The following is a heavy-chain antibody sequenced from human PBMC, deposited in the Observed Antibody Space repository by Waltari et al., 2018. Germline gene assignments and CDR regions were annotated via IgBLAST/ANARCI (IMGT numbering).Heavy chain of an antibody. V-gene: IGHV3-13*01. CDR1: GFTFSSYD. CDR3: ARAGTKGSFDY. CDR2: IGTAGDT. J-gene: IGHJ4*02. Sequence: EVQLVESGGGLVQPGGSLRLSCAASGFTFSSYDMHWVRQATGKGLEWVSAIGTAGDTYYPGSVKGRFTISRENAKNSLYLQMNSLRAGDTAVYYCARAGTKGSFDYWGQGTLVTVSS. D-gene: IGHD1-1*01.